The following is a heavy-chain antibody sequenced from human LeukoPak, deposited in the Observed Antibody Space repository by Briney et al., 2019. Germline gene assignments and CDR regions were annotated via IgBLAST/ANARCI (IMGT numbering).Heavy chain of an antibody. CDR1: GGSVSTNY. Sequence: SETLSLTCTVSGGSVSTNYWSWIRQPPGKGLEWIGYFYYSGSTNYNPSLKSRVTISVDTSKNQFSLKLGSVTAADTAVYFCARHLPVYNVYAFDIWGQGAKVTVSS. J-gene: IGHJ3*02. CDR2: FYYSGST. D-gene: IGHD1-1*01. V-gene: IGHV4-59*08. CDR3: ARHLPVYNVYAFDI.